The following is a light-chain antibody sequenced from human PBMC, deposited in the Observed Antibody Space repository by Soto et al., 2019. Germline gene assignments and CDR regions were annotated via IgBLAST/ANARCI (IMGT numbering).Light chain of an antibody. CDR2: WAS. CDR1: QSSSTW. CDR3: QHYTTYSGT. Sequence: DIPMTQSPATLSASVGERVTITCRASQSSSTWLAWYQQKPGKAPKLLIYWASSLESGVPSRFSGSGSGTEFTLTISSLQPDDFATYYCQHYTTYSGTFGPGTKVDIK. V-gene: IGKV1-5*03. J-gene: IGKJ3*01.